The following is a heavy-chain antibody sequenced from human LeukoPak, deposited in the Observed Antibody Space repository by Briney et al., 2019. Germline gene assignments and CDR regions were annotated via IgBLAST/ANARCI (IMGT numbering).Heavy chain of an antibody. CDR3: ARGTILTGDSIDY. V-gene: IGHV3-48*04. CDR2: ISSSSSTI. J-gene: IGHJ4*02. D-gene: IGHD7-27*01. Sequence: GGSLRLSCAASGFTFSSYSMNWVRQAPGKGLEWVSYISSSSSTIYYADSVKGRFTISRDNAKNSLYLQMNSLRVEDTAVYYCARGTILTGDSIDYWGRGTLVTVSS. CDR1: GFTFSSYS.